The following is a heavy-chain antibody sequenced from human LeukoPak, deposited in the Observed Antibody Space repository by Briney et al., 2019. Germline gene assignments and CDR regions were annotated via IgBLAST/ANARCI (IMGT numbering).Heavy chain of an antibody. CDR3: ARPTPTVSGTDAFDI. CDR2: IYHSGST. Sequence: SETLSLTCAVSGGSISSSNWWSWVRQPPGKGLEWIGEIYHSGSTNYNPSLKSRVTISVDKSKNQFSLKLSSVTAADTAVYYCARPTPTVSGTDAFDIWGQGTMVTVSS. CDR1: GGSISSSNW. J-gene: IGHJ3*02. D-gene: IGHD1-26*01. V-gene: IGHV4-4*02.